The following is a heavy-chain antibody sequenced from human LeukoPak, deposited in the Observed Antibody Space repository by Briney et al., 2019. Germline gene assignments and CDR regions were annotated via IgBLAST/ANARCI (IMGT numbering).Heavy chain of an antibody. CDR2: ISSSGSTI. CDR1: GFTFSSYE. J-gene: IGHJ4*02. V-gene: IGHV3-48*03. Sequence: PGGSLRLSCAASGFTFSSYEMNWVRRAPGKGLEWVSYISSSGSTIYYADSVKGRFTISRDNAKNSLYLQMNSLRAEDTAVYYCARAPSNAHFDYWGQGTLVTVSS. D-gene: IGHD3-3*02. CDR3: ARAPSNAHFDY.